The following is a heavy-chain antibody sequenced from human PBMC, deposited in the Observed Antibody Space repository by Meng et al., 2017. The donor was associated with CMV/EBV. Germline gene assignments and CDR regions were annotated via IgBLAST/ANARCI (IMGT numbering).Heavy chain of an antibody. J-gene: IGHJ5*02. Sequence: LQRLERRMLTPSEALLLHCRVLCGSFQCYCLSLIRHPPGKGLEWLGEINHSGSTNYNPSLNSRVTISVDTSKIQFALKLSSVTAEDTAVYSCAREGDLEWLLKGSHTWFDHWGQGTLVTVSS. CDR2: INHSGST. CDR3: AREGDLEWLLKGSHTWFDH. V-gene: IGHV4-34*01. D-gene: IGHD3-3*01. CDR1: CGSFQCYC.